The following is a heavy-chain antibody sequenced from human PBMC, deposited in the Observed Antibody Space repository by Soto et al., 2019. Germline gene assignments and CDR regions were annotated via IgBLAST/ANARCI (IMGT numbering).Heavy chain of an antibody. V-gene: IGHV1-18*01. J-gene: IGHJ4*01. CDR1: GYTFFYYG. Sequence: GASVKFSCKASGYTFFYYGLCWVRHSPGQGLEWMGWISAYNANTNYAQKLQGRVTMTTDTPTSTGCIELRSLRSDDTAVYYCARDGIANIKSFEYWGHGTLVTVSS. CDR2: ISAYNANT. D-gene: IGHD6-13*01. CDR3: ARDGIANIKSFEY.